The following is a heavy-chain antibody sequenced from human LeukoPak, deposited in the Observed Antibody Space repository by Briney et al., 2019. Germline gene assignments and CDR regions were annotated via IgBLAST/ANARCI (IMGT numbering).Heavy chain of an antibody. CDR3: ARDRMVYCSGGSCYRYDAFDI. J-gene: IGHJ3*02. Sequence: SETLSLTCTVSGGSISSYYWSWIRQPPGKGLEWIGYSYYSGSTNYNPALKSRVTISVDKSKNQFSLTLSSVTAADTAVYYCARDRMVYCSGGSCYRYDAFDIWGQGTMVTVSS. D-gene: IGHD2-15*01. V-gene: IGHV4-59*01. CDR2: SYYSGST. CDR1: GGSISSYY.